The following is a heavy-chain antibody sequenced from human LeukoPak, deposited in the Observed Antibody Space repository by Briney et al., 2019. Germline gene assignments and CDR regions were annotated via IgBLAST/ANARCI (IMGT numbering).Heavy chain of an antibody. Sequence: PSETLSLTCTVSGGSISSSSYYWGWIRQPPGKGLEWIGSIYYSGSTYYNPSLKSRVTISVDTSKNQFSLKLSSVTAADTAVYYCARDVGYCSSTSCYYFDYWGQGTLVTVSS. CDR2: IYYSGST. CDR1: GGSISSSSYY. J-gene: IGHJ4*02. V-gene: IGHV4-39*02. D-gene: IGHD2-2*01. CDR3: ARDVGYCSSTSCYYFDY.